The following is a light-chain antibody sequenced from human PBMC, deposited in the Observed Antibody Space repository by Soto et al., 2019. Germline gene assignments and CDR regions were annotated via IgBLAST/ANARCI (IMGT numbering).Light chain of an antibody. J-gene: IGKJ5*01. CDR2: GAS. Sequence: EIVLTQSPGTLSLSPGERATLSCRASQSVSSSYLAWYQQKPGQAPRLLIYGASSRATGIPDRFSGSGSGTDFPLTISRLEHEYFAVYYCQQYGSPPPITFGQGKRLEIK. CDR3: QQYGSPPPIT. CDR1: QSVSSSY. V-gene: IGKV3-20*01.